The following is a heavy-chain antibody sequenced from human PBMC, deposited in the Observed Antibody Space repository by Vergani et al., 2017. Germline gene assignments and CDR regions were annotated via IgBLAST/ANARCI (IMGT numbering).Heavy chain of an antibody. V-gene: IGHV3-30*01. CDR3: ARGSSSSWYNRYRTEYYYYGMDV. CDR1: GFTFSSYA. D-gene: IGHD6-13*01. Sequence: QVQLVESGGGVVQPGRSLRLSCAASGFTFSSYAMHWVRQAPGKGLEWVAVISYDGSNKYYADSVKGRFTIYRDNSKNTLYLQMNSLRAEDTAVYYCARGSSSSWYNRYRTEYYYYGMDVWGQGTTVTVSS. CDR2: ISYDGSNK. J-gene: IGHJ6*02.